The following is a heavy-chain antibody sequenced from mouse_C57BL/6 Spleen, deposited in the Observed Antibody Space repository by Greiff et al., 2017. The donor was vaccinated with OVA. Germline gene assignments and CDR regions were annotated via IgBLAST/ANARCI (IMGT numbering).Heavy chain of an antibody. CDR3: ARGEVYYYGSSPFDY. Sequence: QVQLQQSGAELARPGASVKMSCKASGYTFTSYTMHWVKQRPGQGLEWIGYINPSSGYTKYNQKFKDKATLTADKSSSTAYMQLSSLTSEDSAVYYCARGEVYYYGSSPFDYWGQGTTLTVSS. CDR2: INPSSGYT. J-gene: IGHJ2*01. V-gene: IGHV1-4*01. CDR1: GYTFTSYT. D-gene: IGHD1-1*01.